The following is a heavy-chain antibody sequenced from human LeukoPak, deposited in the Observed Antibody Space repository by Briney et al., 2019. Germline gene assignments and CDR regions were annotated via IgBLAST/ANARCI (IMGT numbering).Heavy chain of an antibody. V-gene: IGHV1-46*01. CDR2: INPSGGST. Sequence: ASVKVSCKASGYTFTSYYMHWVRQAPGQGLEWMGIINPSGGSTSYAQKFRGRVTMTRDTSTSTVYMELSSLRSEDTAVYYCARDYGDYGGGNWFDPWGQGTLVTVSS. D-gene: IGHD4-17*01. CDR3: ARDYGDYGGGNWFDP. CDR1: GYTFTSYY. J-gene: IGHJ5*02.